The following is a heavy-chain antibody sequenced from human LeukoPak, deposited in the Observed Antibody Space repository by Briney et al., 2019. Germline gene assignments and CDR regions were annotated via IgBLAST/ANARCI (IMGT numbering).Heavy chain of an antibody. CDR1: GFTFGSYW. Sequence: GRSLRLSCTASGFTFGSYWMSWVRQAPGKGLEWVANIKEDGSEKYYVDSVKGRFTFSRDNAKNSLYLQMNSLRVEDTAVYYCARLQKRDSRDYWGQGTLVTVSS. V-gene: IGHV3-7*02. J-gene: IGHJ4*02. CDR3: ARLQKRDSRDY. D-gene: IGHD4-11*01. CDR2: IKEDGSEK.